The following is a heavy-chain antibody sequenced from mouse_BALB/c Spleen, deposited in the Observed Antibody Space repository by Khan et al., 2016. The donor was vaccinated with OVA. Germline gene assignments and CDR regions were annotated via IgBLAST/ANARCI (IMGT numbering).Heavy chain of an antibody. CDR3: ARDYGSLDRYFDV. CDR2: IYYSGTI. CDR1: GISITTGNYR. D-gene: IGHD1-1*01. Sequence: EVQLVESGPGLVKPSQTVSLTCTVTGISITTGNYRWSWIRQFPGNKLEWIGNIYYSGTITYNPSLTSPTTITRDTSKSQFFLEMNCLTAEDTATYFCARDYGSLDRYFDVWGEGTTVTVSS. J-gene: IGHJ1*01. V-gene: IGHV3-5*02.